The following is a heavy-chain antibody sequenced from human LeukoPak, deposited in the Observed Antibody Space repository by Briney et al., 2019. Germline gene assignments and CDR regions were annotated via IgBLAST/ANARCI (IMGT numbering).Heavy chain of an antibody. Sequence: SETLSLTCTVSGGSINSYYWSWIRQPPGKGLEWIGYIYYSGSTNYNPSLKSRVTISVDTSKNQFSLKLSSVTAADTAVYYCAGLYYGTSGTNDCWGQGTLVTVSS. D-gene: IGHD3-3*01. CDR3: AGLYYGTSGTNDC. CDR1: GGSINSYY. J-gene: IGHJ4*02. V-gene: IGHV4-59*08. CDR2: IYYSGST.